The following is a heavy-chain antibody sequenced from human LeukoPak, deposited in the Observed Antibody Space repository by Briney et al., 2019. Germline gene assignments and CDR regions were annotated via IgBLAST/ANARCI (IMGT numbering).Heavy chain of an antibody. J-gene: IGHJ5*02. CDR2: INPNTGGT. D-gene: IGHD2-21*02. CDR1: GYTFTGYF. Sequence: ASVTVSFKASGYTFTGYFMHWVRQAPGQGLDWMGWINPNTGGTKYAQKFQGRVTMTRDTSIGTAYMELSSLRSEDTAVYYCAREVCGGDCYGWFDPWGQGTLVTVSS. CDR3: AREVCGGDCYGWFDP. V-gene: IGHV1-2*02.